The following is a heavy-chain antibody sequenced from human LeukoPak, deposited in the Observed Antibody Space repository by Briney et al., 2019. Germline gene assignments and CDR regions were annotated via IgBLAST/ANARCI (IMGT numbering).Heavy chain of an antibody. D-gene: IGHD3-10*01. CDR1: GGSFSGYY. CDR3: ARRYGSRTYYFDY. J-gene: IGHJ4*02. Sequence: SETLSLTCAVYGGSFSGYYWSWIRQPPGKGLEWIGEINHSGSTNYNPSLKSRVTISVDTSKNQFSLKLSSVTAADTAVYYCARRYGSRTYYFDYWDQGTLVTVSS. V-gene: IGHV4-34*01. CDR2: INHSGST.